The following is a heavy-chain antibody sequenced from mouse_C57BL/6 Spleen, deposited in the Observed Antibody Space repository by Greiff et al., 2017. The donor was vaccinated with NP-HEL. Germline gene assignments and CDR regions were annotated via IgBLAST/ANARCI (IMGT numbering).Heavy chain of an antibody. J-gene: IGHJ4*01. CDR1: GYTFTSYT. D-gene: IGHD1-1*01. CDR3: AREGTVVAPYAMDY. V-gene: IGHV1-4*01. Sequence: VQLQQSGAELARPGASVKMSCKASGYTFTSYTMHWVKQRPGQGLEWIGYINPSSGYTKYNQKFKDKATLTADKSSSTAYMQLSSLTSEDSAVYYCAREGTVVAPYAMDYWGQGTSVTVSS. CDR2: INPSSGYT.